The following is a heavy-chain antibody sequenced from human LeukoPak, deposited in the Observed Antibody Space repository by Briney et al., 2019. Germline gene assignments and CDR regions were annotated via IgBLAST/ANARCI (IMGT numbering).Heavy chain of an antibody. D-gene: IGHD3-22*01. J-gene: IGHJ4*02. V-gene: IGHV4-39*07. CDR2: IYYSGST. Sequence: SETLSLTCTVSGGSISSSSYYWGWIRQPPGKGLEWIGSIYYSGSTYYNPSLKSRVTISVDTSKNQFSLKLRSVTAADTAVYYCARGGTNYYDSSGFDYWGQGTLVTVSS. CDR1: GGSISSSSYY. CDR3: ARGGTNYYDSSGFDY.